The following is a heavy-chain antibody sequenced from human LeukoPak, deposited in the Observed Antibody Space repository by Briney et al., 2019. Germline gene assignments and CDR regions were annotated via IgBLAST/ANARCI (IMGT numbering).Heavy chain of an antibody. CDR3: AKVSLQQWLYFDY. D-gene: IGHD6-19*01. Sequence: GGSLRLSCAASGFTFSSYAMSWVRQAPGKGLEWVSAISGSGGSTYYADSVKGRITISRDNSKNTLYLQMNSLRAEDTAVYYCAKVSLQQWLYFDYWGQGTLVTVSS. CDR1: GFTFSSYA. CDR2: ISGSGGST. J-gene: IGHJ4*02. V-gene: IGHV3-23*01.